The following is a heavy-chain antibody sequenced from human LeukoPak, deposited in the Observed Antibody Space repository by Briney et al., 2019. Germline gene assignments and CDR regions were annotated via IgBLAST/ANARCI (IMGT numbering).Heavy chain of an antibody. J-gene: IGHJ4*02. CDR1: GGSISSYY. CDR2: IYYSGNT. V-gene: IGHV4-59*08. D-gene: IGHD5-12*01. CDR3: ARGGSWLVKFDF. Sequence: SETLSLTCTVSGGSISSYYWSWIRQPPGKGLEWIGYIYYSGNTNYNPSLKSRVTMSVDTSQNQISLNLSSVTAADTAVYYCARGGSWLVKFDFWGQGTLVTVSS.